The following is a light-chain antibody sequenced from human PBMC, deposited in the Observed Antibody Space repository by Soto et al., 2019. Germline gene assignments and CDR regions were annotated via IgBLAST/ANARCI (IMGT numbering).Light chain of an antibody. CDR2: NDD. J-gene: IGLJ3*02. CDR1: SSNIGRDT. V-gene: IGLV1-44*01. Sequence: QSVLTQPPSVSGTPGLRVTFSCSGGSSNIGRDTVNWYQQLPGTAPKLLMFNDDQRPSGVPDRFSGSRSGTSASLAISGLQSDDEADYFCSTWDDSLNGWVFGGGTKLTVL. CDR3: STWDDSLNGWV.